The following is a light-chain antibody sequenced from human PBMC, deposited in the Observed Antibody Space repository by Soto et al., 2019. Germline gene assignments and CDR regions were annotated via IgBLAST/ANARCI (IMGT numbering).Light chain of an antibody. Sequence: EIVLTQSPGTLSLSPGERATLSCRASQSVSSSYLAWYQRKPGQAPRLLIYGASSRATGIPDRFSGSGSATDFTLTISRLEPEDFAVYYCQRYGTSPPLTFGGGTKVEIK. CDR1: QSVSSSY. J-gene: IGKJ4*01. CDR2: GAS. V-gene: IGKV3-20*01. CDR3: QRYGTSPPLT.